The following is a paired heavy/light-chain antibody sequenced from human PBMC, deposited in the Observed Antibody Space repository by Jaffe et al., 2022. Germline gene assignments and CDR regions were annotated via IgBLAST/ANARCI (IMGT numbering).Heavy chain of an antibody. D-gene: IGHD1-26*01. Sequence: EVQLVESGGGLVQPGGSLRLSCAASGFTFSSYWMHWVRQAPGKGLVWVSQINGDVTTTTYADSVQGRFTISRDNAKNTLFLQMNSLVADDTAVYYCARGGVGAYGRSFDYWGQGTPVTVSS. CDR2: INGDVTTT. CDR3: ARGGVGAYGRSFDY. V-gene: IGHV3-74*01. CDR1: GFTFSSYW. J-gene: IGHJ4*02.
Light chain of an antibody. J-gene: IGKJ4*01. CDR2: WAS. V-gene: IGKV4-1*01. CDR1: QSVLFTSNNNNY. Sequence: DIVMTQSPDSLAVSLGERATINCKSSQSVLFTSNNNNYLAWYQQKPGQPPKLLIYWASTREAGVPDRFSGSGSGTDFTLTISSLQAEDVAVYYCQQYYSFPLTFGGGTKVEIK. CDR3: QQYYSFPLT.